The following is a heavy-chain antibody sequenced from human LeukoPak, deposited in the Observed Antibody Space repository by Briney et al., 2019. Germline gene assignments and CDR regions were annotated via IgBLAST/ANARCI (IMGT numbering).Heavy chain of an antibody. CDR1: GFTFSSYA. V-gene: IGHV3-23*01. J-gene: IGHJ4*02. Sequence: GGSLRLSCAASGFTFSSYAMSWVRQAPGKGLEWVSGISGSGGGTYYADSVKGRFTISRDSSKNTLYLQMNSLRAEDTAAYYCARGRGPFDYWGQGTLVTVSS. CDR3: ARGRGPFDY. CDR2: ISGSGGGT. D-gene: IGHD1-26*01.